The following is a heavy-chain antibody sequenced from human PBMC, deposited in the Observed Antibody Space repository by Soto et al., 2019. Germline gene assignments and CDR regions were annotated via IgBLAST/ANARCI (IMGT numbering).Heavy chain of an antibody. J-gene: IGHJ6*02. Sequence: ASVKVSCNASGCTFINYGFSWVRQAPGQGLEWMGWISGYNGNTKYAEKFQGRVTMTTDTSTSTAHMELRSLRSDDTAVYYCAREGQAPYYYYGMDVWGQGTAVTVSS. CDR2: ISGYNGNT. CDR1: GCTFINYG. CDR3: AREGQAPYYYYGMDV. V-gene: IGHV1-18*01.